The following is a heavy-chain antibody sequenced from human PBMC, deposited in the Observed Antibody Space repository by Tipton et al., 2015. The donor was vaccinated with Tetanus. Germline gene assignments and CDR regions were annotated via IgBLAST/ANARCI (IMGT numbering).Heavy chain of an antibody. J-gene: IGHJ4*02. CDR2: VYYSGRT. CDR3: ARGTGDY. CDR1: GDSVSGYY. V-gene: IGHV4-59*08. D-gene: IGHD1-1*01. Sequence: GLVKPSEALSLTCTVSGDSVSGYYWSWIRQSPGKGLEWIGHVYYSGRTYYNPPLKSRVTISADMSKNQFSLKLTSVTAADTATYYCARGTGDYWGQGTLVTVSS.